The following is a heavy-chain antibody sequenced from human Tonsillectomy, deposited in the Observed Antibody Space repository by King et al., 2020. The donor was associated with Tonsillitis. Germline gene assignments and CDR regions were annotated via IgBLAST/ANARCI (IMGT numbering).Heavy chain of an antibody. Sequence: QLVQSGAEVKKPRSSVKVSCKASGGTFSTYGLSWVRQAPGQGLEWMGGIIPIFGTAHYAQKFQGRLTITADESTSTAYMELNSLTSEDTAVYYCARGGGITVTLFDYWGQGTLVAVSS. CDR1: GGTFSTYG. CDR2: IIPIFGTA. V-gene: IGHV1-69*01. J-gene: IGHJ4*02. D-gene: IGHD4-17*01. CDR3: ARGGGITVTLFDY.